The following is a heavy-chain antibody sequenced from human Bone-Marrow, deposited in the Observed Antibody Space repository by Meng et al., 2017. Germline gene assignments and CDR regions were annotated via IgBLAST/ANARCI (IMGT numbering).Heavy chain of an antibody. V-gene: IGHV3-48*03. CDR1: GFTFRSYE. CDR3: ARDYSSGGLDHFDY. J-gene: IGHJ4*02. Sequence: GESLKISCAASGFTFRSYEMNWVRQAPGKGLEWVSYISSSGSTTYYADSVKGRFTISRDNAKNSLYLQMNSLRAEDTALYYCARDYSSGGLDHFDYWGQGTLVTGAS. CDR2: ISSSGSTT. D-gene: IGHD6-19*01.